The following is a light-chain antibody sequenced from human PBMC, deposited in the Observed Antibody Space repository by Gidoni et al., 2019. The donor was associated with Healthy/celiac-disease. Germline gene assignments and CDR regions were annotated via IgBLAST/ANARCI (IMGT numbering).Light chain of an antibody. Sequence: DSQMTQSPSSLSASVGDRVTITCRASQSISSYLNWYQQKPGKAPKLLIYAASSLQSGVPSRFSGSGSGTDFTLNISSLQPEDFATYYCQQSYSTIFTFXPXTKVDIK. J-gene: IGKJ3*01. V-gene: IGKV1-39*01. CDR3: QQSYSTIFT. CDR1: QSISSY. CDR2: AAS.